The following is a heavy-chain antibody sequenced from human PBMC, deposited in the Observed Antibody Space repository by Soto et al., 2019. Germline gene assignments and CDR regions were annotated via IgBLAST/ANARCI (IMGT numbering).Heavy chain of an antibody. V-gene: IGHV1-69*13. J-gene: IGHJ5*02. CDR1: GGTFSSYA. D-gene: IGHD1-26*01. CDR3: STVRGSFPNWFDP. CDR2: IIPIFGTA. Sequence: VASVKVSCKASGGTFSSYAINWVRQAPGQGLEWLGGIIPIFGTANYAQKFQGSVTITADESTSTAYLELNSLRIDDTAVYYCSTVRGSFPNWFDPWGQGTLVTSPQ.